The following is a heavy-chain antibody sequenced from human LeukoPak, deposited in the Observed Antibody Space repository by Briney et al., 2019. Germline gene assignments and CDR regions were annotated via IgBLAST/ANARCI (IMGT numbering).Heavy chain of an antibody. D-gene: IGHD5-12*01. Sequence: PGGSLRLSCAASGFTFSSYAMSWVRQAPGKGLEWVSDISGSGGSTYYADSVKGRVTISRDNSKNTLYLQMNSLRAEDTAVYYCASPEGSGYDRPLFDYWGQGTLVTVSS. CDR1: GFTFSSYA. CDR3: ASPEGSGYDRPLFDY. J-gene: IGHJ4*02. V-gene: IGHV3-23*01. CDR2: ISGSGGST.